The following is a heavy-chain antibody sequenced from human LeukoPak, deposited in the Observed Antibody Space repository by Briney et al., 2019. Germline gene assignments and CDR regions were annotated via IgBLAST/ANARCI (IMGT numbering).Heavy chain of an antibody. CDR3: AREEGYCSGGSCYDYFDY. V-gene: IGHV4-4*07. D-gene: IGHD2-15*01. J-gene: IGHJ4*02. CDR2: ILTSGRT. Sequence: PPETLSLTCTVSGGSISSYYWSWIRHPAGRGLEWIWPILTSGRTNYNTSLKSRVTMSVDTSKNQCSLKLSTVTAADTAVYYCAREEGYCSGGSCYDYFDYWGQGTLVTVSS. CDR1: GGSISSYY.